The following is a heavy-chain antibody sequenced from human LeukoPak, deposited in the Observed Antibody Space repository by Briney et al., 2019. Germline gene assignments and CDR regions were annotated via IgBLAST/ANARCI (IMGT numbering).Heavy chain of an antibody. V-gene: IGHV3-74*01. J-gene: IGHJ4*02. D-gene: IGHD6-6*01. CDR3: ARDFLGSSSGD. Sequence: GGSLRLSCAASGFTFSSYWMHWVRQAPGKGLVWVSRINSDGSSTSYADSVKGRFTIPRDNAKNTLYLQMNGLRAEDTAVYYCARDFLGSSSGDWGQGTLVTVSS. CDR2: INSDGSST. CDR1: GFTFSSYW.